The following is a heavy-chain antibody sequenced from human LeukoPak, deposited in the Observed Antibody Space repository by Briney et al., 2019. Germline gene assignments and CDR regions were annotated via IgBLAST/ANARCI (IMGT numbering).Heavy chain of an antibody. CDR1: AHTFNNYW. Sequence: GGSLRISFKGSAHTFNNYWNDWVRPLPGKGLEWMGIIYSGDSQTRYSPSFQGQVTISADKSITTAYLHWRSLKASDPAMYFCAGSSRGVSGYLDYWGQGSLVTVSS. CDR2: IYSGDSQT. D-gene: IGHD3-10*01. CDR3: AGSSRGVSGYLDY. J-gene: IGHJ4*02. V-gene: IGHV5-51*01.